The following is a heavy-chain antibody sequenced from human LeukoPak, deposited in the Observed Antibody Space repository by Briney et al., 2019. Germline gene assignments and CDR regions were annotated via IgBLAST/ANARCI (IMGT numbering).Heavy chain of an antibody. CDR1: GGSISSSSYY. CDR2: IYYSGST. J-gene: IGHJ4*02. V-gene: IGHV4-39*02. CDR3: ARDRVCDSRDQDY. Sequence: MSSETLSLTCTVSGGSISSSSYYWGWIRQPPGKGLEWIGNIYYSGSTDYNLSLKSRVTISVDTSKNQFSLKLNSVTAADTAVYYCARDRVCDSRDQDYWGQGTLVTVSS. D-gene: IGHD2-8*01.